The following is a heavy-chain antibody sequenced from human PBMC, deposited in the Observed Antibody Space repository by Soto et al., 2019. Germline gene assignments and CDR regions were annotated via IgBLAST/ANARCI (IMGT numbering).Heavy chain of an antibody. Sequence: SETLSLTCAVYGGSFSGYYWSWIRQPPGKGLEWIGEINHSGSTNYNPSLKSRVTISVDTSKNQFSLKLSSVTAADTAVYYCARGPGYGDYIFDYWGQGTLVTVSS. CDR2: INHSGST. V-gene: IGHV4-34*01. CDR3: ARGPGYGDYIFDY. D-gene: IGHD4-17*01. CDR1: GGSFSGYY. J-gene: IGHJ4*02.